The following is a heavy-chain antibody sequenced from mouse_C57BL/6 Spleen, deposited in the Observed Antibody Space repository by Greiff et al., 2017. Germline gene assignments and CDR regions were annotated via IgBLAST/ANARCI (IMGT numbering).Heavy chain of an antibody. CDR3: TRTVDYYGSSYYFDY. CDR1: GFTFSSYA. D-gene: IGHD1-1*01. J-gene: IGHJ2*01. V-gene: IGHV5-9-1*02. Sequence: DVMLVESGEGLVKPGGSLKLSCAASGFTFSSYAMSWVRQTPEKRLEWVAYISSGGDYIYYADTVKGRFTISRDNARNTLYLQMSSLKSEDTAMYYCTRTVDYYGSSYYFDYWGQGTTLTVSS. CDR2: ISSGGDYI.